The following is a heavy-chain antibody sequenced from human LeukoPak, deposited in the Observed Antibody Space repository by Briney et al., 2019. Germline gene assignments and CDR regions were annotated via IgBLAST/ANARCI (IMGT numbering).Heavy chain of an antibody. CDR1: GFTFSSYA. V-gene: IGHV3-30*01. Sequence: GGSLRLSCAASGFTFSSYAIHWVRQAPGKGLEWVAVISYDGSNKYYADSVKGRFTISRDNSKNTLYLQMNSLRAEDTAVYYCARANGTTVTFDYWGQGTLVTVSS. CDR3: ARANGTTVTFDY. CDR2: ISYDGSNK. D-gene: IGHD4-17*01. J-gene: IGHJ4*02.